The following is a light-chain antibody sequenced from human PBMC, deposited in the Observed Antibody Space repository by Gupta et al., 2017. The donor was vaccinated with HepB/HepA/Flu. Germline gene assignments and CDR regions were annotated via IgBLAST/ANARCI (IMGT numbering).Light chain of an antibody. Sequence: QSALTQPPSASRSPGQSVTISCTGTSGDIGSFNYVSWYQQHPDKAPKLILFDVTQRPSGVPDRFSGSKSGNTASLTVSGLQAEDEADYYCCSFGGNNAYIFGTGTKVTVL. V-gene: IGLV2-8*01. J-gene: IGLJ1*01. CDR3: CSFGGNNAYI. CDR2: DVT. CDR1: SGDIGSFNY.